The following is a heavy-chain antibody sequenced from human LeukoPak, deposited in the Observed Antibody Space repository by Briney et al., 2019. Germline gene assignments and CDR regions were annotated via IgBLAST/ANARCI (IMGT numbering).Heavy chain of an antibody. CDR3: ARDYGDYGEYFQH. D-gene: IGHD4-17*01. V-gene: IGHV3-21*01. CDR1: GFTFSSYS. CDR2: ISSSSSYM. Sequence: GGSLRLSCAASGFTFSSYSMNWVRQAPGKGLEWVSSISSSSSYMYYADSVKGRFTISRDNAKNSLYLQMNSLRAEDTAVYYCARDYGDYGEYFQHWGQGTLVTVSS. J-gene: IGHJ1*01.